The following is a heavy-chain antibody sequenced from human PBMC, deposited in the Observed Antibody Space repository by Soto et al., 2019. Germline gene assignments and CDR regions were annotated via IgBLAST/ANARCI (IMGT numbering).Heavy chain of an antibody. D-gene: IGHD3-16*01. J-gene: IGHJ3*02. CDR1: GFSFSLSG. V-gene: IGHV3-33*01. CDR2: LWYDGSSE. Sequence: QVHLVESGGGVVQPGRSLRLSCAASGFSFSLSGMHWVRQAPGKGLEWVAGLWYDGSSENYAESVKGRFTISRHNSKNTLYLQMDSLRVEDTAMYYCARGLARVAGGAFDIWGQGTMVIVSS. CDR3: ARGLARVAGGAFDI.